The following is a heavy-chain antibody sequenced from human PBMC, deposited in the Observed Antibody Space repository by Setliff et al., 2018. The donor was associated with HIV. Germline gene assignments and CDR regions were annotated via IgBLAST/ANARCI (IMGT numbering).Heavy chain of an antibody. CDR1: GFTFSDYA. J-gene: IGHJ4*02. Sequence: LRLSCAASGFTFSDYAMSWVRQAPGKGLEWVSAISGSGDSTYYADAVKGRFTILRDNSKKTLYLQMNSLRAEDTAVYYCAKDHISVYAYDTFYFDYWGQGTLVTVSS. CDR3: AKDHISVYAYDTFYFDY. CDR2: ISGSGDST. V-gene: IGHV3-23*01. D-gene: IGHD2-21*01.